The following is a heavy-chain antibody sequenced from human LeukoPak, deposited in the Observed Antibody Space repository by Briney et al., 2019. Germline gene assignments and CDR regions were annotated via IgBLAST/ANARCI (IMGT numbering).Heavy chain of an antibody. CDR1: GFTFSNFW. J-gene: IGHJ3*02. V-gene: IGHV3-74*01. D-gene: IGHD3-10*01. CDR3: ARDLGWFGELSDADALDI. CDR2: IKADGTAP. Sequence: GGSLRLSCAASGFTFSNFWMHWVRQVPGKGLVWVARIKADGTAPTYADSVKGRCSISRDNARNTLYLQMNSLRVEDSAVYYCARDLGWFGELSDADALDIWGLGTMVTVSS.